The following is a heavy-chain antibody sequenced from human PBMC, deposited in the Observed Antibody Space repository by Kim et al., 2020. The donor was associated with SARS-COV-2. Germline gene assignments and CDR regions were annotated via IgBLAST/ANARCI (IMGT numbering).Heavy chain of an antibody. V-gene: IGHV3-30*18. CDR1: GFTFSSYG. CDR3: AKDLDERYYYYYYMDV. CDR2: ISYDGSNK. Sequence: GGSLRLSCAASGFTFSSYGMHWVRQAPGKGLEWVAVISYDGSNKYYADSVKGRFTISRDNSKNTLYLQMNSLRAEDTAVYYCAKDLDERYYYYYYMDVWGKGTTVTVSS. J-gene: IGHJ6*03.